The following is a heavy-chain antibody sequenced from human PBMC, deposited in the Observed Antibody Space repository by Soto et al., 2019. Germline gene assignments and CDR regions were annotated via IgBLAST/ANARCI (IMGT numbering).Heavy chain of an antibody. CDR2: IIPIFGTA. V-gene: IGHV1-69*01. D-gene: IGHD4-17*01. CDR3: ARGGGRYGDYFDY. CDR1: GDTFSSYT. Sequence: QVQLVQSGAEVKKPGSSVKVSCKASGDTFSSYTISWVRQAPGQGLEWMGGIIPIFGTANYPQKFQGRGTVPADESTSTGEMELRRLSSDDTAVYYCARGGGRYGDYFDYWGQGTLVTVSS. J-gene: IGHJ4*02.